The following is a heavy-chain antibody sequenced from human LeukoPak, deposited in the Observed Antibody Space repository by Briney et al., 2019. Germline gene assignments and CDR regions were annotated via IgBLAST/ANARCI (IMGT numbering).Heavy chain of an antibody. Sequence: ASVKVSCKASGYTFTSYGISWVRQAPGQGLVWMGWISAYNGNTNYAQKLQGRVTMTTDTSTSTAYMELRSLRSDDTAVYYCARVLPVCSSTSCYMYYFDYWGQGTLVTVSS. CDR3: ARVLPVCSSTSCYMYYFDY. CDR2: ISAYNGNT. CDR1: GYTFTSYG. V-gene: IGHV1-18*01. D-gene: IGHD2-2*02. J-gene: IGHJ4*02.